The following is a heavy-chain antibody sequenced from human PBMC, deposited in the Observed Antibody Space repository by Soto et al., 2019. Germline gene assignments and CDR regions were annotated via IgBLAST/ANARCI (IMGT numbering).Heavy chain of an antibody. V-gene: IGHV3-23*01. J-gene: IGHJ6*02. CDR2: ISRSGDIT. D-gene: IGHD2-15*01. Sequence: EVQLLESGGALAQPGGSLRLCCAASGSTFSAFCMNWVRQAPGKGLEWVSAISRSGDITYYADSVKGRFTISRDNSKNTLYLEMNSLTGDDTAVYYCAKGGFWVHYGMDVWGQGTTVIVSS. CDR1: GSTFSAFC. CDR3: AKGGFWVHYGMDV.